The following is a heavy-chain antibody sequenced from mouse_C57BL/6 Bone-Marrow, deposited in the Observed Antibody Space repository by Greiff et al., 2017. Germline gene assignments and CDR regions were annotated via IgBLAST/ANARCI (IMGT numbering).Heavy chain of an antibody. D-gene: IGHD2-4*01. V-gene: IGHV14-4*01. CDR2: IDPENGDT. CDR1: GFNIKDDY. CDR3: TTGDYDGFAN. Sequence: EVQLQQSGAELVRPGASVKLSCTASGFNIKDDYMHWVKQRPEQGLEWIGWIDPENGDTEYASKFQGKATITADTSSNTAYLQLSSLTSEDTAVYYCTTGDYDGFANWGQGTLVTVSA. J-gene: IGHJ3*01.